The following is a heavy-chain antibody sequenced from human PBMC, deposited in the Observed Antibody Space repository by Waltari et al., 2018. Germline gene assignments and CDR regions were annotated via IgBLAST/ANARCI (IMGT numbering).Heavy chain of an antibody. D-gene: IGHD2-8*01. Sequence: QVQLQQWGAGLLKPSETLSLTCAVYGGSFSGYYWSWIRQPPGKGLEWIGEINHSGSTNYNPSRKSRVTIAGDTSKNQFSLKLSSVTAADTAVYYCARVRYAKYGMDVWGQGTTVTVS. CDR3: ARVRYAKYGMDV. V-gene: IGHV4-34*01. CDR1: GGSFSGYY. CDR2: INHSGST. J-gene: IGHJ6*02.